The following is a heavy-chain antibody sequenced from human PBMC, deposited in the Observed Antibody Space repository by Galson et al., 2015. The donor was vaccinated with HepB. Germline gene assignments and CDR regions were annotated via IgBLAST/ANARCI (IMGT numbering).Heavy chain of an antibody. CDR1: GGTFSRYA. Sequence: QSGAEATKPGASVTVSCKAAGGTFSRYAISWGRQATGQGLEWLGGILPFIGIAHYAQKLQGRVTITADESTSTAYMELISLRSEYTAVDYWAILSCGGYPAHCCYYCIDVWGQGTTVTVSS. D-gene: IGHD2-21*01. V-gene: IGHV1-69*10. CDR3: AILSCGGYPAHCCYYCIDV. CDR2: ILPFIGIA. J-gene: IGHJ6*02.